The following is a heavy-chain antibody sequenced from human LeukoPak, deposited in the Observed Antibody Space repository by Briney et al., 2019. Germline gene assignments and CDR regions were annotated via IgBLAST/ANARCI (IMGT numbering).Heavy chain of an antibody. V-gene: IGHV3-23*01. CDR1: GFTFSSYA. Sequence: GGSLRLSCAASGFTFSSYAMSWVRQAPGKGLEWVSAISGSGGSTYYADYVKGRFTISRDNSKNTLYLQMNSLRAEDTAVYYCAKDLSPPLSSTSSYYYYGMDVWGQGTTVTVSS. J-gene: IGHJ6*02. D-gene: IGHD2-2*01. CDR3: AKDLSPPLSSTSSYYYYGMDV. CDR2: ISGSGGST.